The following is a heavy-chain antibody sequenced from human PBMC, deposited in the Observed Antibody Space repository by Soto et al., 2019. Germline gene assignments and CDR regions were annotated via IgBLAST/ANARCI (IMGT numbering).Heavy chain of an antibody. V-gene: IGHV3-11*01. CDR1: GFRFSDYF. CDR2: ISGSGDTI. CDR3: ARRSTRVTDFKY. J-gene: IGHJ4*02. Sequence: QVQLVESGGTLVKPGGSLRLSCAASGFRFSDYFMNWIRQAPGKRLEWLSYISGSGDTIFYADSVKGRFTISRDNAKNSLYLQMDSLRADDTAVYYCARRSTRVTDFKYWGQGTLVCVSA. D-gene: IGHD3-10*01.